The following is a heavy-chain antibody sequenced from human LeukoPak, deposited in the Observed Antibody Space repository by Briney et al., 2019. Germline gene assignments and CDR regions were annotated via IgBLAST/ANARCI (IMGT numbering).Heavy chain of an antibody. V-gene: IGHV3-7*01. CDR3: ARALDSSSSRYQAYEE. J-gene: IGHJ4*02. Sequence: AGGSLRLSCSASGFTFSNYWMSWVRQAPGKGLEWVANIKQDESEKYYVDSVKGRFTISRDNAKSSLYLQMNSLRAEDTAVYYSARALDSSSSRYQAYEEWGQGTLVTVSS. CDR1: GFTFSNYW. CDR2: IKQDESEK. D-gene: IGHD2-2*01.